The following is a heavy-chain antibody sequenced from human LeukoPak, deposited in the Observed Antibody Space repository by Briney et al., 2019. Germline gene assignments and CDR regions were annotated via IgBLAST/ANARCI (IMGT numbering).Heavy chain of an antibody. V-gene: IGHV3-53*01. D-gene: IGHD6-13*01. CDR1: GLSVRGSY. Sequence: AGGSLRLSCVASGLSVRGSYMSWVRQAPGKGLEWVSVIYSGDRTYYADSVKGRFTICRDTSKNTLYLQMNNLRADDTAMYYCTRDLTGTTWSENDYWGQGALVTISS. CDR3: TRDLTGTTWSENDY. CDR2: IYSGDRT. J-gene: IGHJ4*02.